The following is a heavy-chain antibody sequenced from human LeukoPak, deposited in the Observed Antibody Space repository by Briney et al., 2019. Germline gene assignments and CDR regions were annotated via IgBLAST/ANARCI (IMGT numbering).Heavy chain of an antibody. CDR2: ISAYNGNT. V-gene: IGHV1-18*01. D-gene: IGHD2-2*01. CDR1: GYTFTSYG. CDR3: ARDGIVVVPAAAPPTDY. Sequence: ASVKVSCKASGYTFTSYGISWVRQAPGQGLEWMGWISAYNGNTNYAQKLQGRVTMTTDTSTSTAYMELRSLRSDDTAVYYRARDGIVVVPAAAPPTDYWGQGTLVTVSS. J-gene: IGHJ4*02.